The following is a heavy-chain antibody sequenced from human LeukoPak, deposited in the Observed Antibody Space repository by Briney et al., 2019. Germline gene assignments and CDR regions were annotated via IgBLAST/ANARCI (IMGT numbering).Heavy chain of an antibody. J-gene: IGHJ4*02. CDR3: ARDTAYDSSGYYYVY. CDR1: GYTFTSYG. D-gene: IGHD3-22*01. CDR2: ISAYNGNT. V-gene: IGHV1-18*01. Sequence: GASVKVSCKASGYTFTSYGISWVRQAPGQGLEWMGWISAYNGNTNYAQKLQGRVTMTTDTSTSTAYMELRSLRSDDTAVYYCARDTAYDSSGYYYVYWGQGTLATVSS.